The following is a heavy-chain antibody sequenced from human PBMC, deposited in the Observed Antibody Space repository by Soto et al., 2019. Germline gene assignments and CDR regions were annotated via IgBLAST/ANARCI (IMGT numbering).Heavy chain of an antibody. J-gene: IGHJ3*02. CDR3: ARLKRRKGDSSGYYSDAFDI. CDR2: IYYSGST. CDR1: GGSISSYY. D-gene: IGHD3-22*01. Sequence: SETLSLTCTVSGGSISSYYWSWIRQPPGKGLEWIGYIYYSGSTNYNPSLKSRVTISVDTSKNQFSLKLSSVTAADTAVYYCARLKRRKGDSSGYYSDAFDIWGQGTMVTVSS. V-gene: IGHV4-59*08.